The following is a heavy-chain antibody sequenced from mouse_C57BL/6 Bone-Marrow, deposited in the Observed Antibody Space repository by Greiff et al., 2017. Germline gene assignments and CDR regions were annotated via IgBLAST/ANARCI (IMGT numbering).Heavy chain of an antibody. V-gene: IGHV1-9*01. CDR2: ILPGSGST. Sequence: VQLQQSGAELMKPGASVKLSCKATGYTFTGYWIEWVKQRPGHGLEWIGEILPGSGSTNYNEKFKGKATFTADTSSNTAYMQLSSLTTEDSAIYYGAGEGGLWLRGRGSDYWGQGTTLTVSS. D-gene: IGHD2-2*01. J-gene: IGHJ2*01. CDR3: AGEGGLWLRGRGSDY. CDR1: GYTFTGYW.